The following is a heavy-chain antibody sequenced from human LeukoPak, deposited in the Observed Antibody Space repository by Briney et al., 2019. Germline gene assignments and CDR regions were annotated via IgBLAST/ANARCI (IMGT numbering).Heavy chain of an antibody. CDR3: ARLFFGSSQYDY. V-gene: IGHV4-4*02. D-gene: IGHD3-3*01. Sequence: SETLSLTCAVSGGSISSSNWWSWIRQPPGKGLEWIGEINHSGSTNYNPSLKSRVTISVDTSKNQFSLKLSSVTAADTAVYYCARLFFGSSQYDYWGQGTLVTVSS. CDR1: GGSISSSNW. CDR2: INHSGST. J-gene: IGHJ4*02.